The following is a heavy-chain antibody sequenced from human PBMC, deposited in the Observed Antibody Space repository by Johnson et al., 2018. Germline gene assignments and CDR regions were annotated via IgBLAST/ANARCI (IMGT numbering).Heavy chain of an antibody. D-gene: IGHD3-22*01. CDR3: PYDSSGYYYFQH. CDR1: GFTFSSYD. V-gene: IGHV3-13*01. Sequence: EVQLLESGGGLVQPGGSLRLSCAASGFTFSSYDMHWVRQATGKGLEWVSAIGTAGDTYYPGSVKGRFTISRDNAKKSLYLQMNSLIAEDMAAWGGPYDSSGYYYFQHWGQGTLVTVSS. CDR2: IGTAGDT. J-gene: IGHJ1*01.